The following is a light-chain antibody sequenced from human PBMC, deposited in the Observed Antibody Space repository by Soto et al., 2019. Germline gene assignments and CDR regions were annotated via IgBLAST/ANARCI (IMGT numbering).Light chain of an antibody. CDR2: GAS. Sequence: EIVMTQSPATLSVSPGEKATLSCRASQRVSSTLAWYQQKPGQAPRLLIYGASTRATGIPARFSGSGSGTEFTLTISSLQSEDFAVYYCQQYNNWPFTFGPGTKVDIK. V-gene: IGKV3-15*01. CDR3: QQYNNWPFT. J-gene: IGKJ3*01. CDR1: QRVSST.